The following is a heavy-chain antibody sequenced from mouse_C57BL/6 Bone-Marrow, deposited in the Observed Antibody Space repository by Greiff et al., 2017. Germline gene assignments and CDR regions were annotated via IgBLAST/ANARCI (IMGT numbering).Heavy chain of an antibody. J-gene: IGHJ4*01. CDR2: INPNNGGT. Sequence: EVPLQQSGPELVKPGASVKIPCKASGYTFTDYNMDWVKPSHGKSLEWIGDINPNNGGTIYNQKFKGKATFSVDKSSSTAYMELRSLTSEGTAVYYCAVNYYDNGAGYYAMDYWGQGTSVTVSS. D-gene: IGHD2-4*01. V-gene: IGHV1-18*01. CDR1: GYTFTDYN. CDR3: AVNYYDNGAGYYAMDY.